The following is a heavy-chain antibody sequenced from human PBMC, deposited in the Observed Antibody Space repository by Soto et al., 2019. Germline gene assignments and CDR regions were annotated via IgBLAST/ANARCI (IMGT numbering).Heavy chain of an antibody. D-gene: IGHD3-3*01. CDR2: VYYSGTT. Sequence: SETLSLTCTVSGGSITSGNYYWSWIRLPPGKGLEWIGYVYYSGTTYYNPSLKSRVTISIDTSKNHFSLKLSSVTAADTAVYYCARASHRGSGFSHWFDPWGQGTLVTVSS. CDR1: GGSITSGNYY. J-gene: IGHJ5*02. CDR3: ARASHRGSGFSHWFDP. V-gene: IGHV4-30-4*01.